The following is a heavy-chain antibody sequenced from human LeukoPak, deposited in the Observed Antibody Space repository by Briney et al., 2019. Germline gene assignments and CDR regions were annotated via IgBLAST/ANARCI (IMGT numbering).Heavy chain of an antibody. V-gene: IGHV1-18*01. J-gene: IGHJ4*02. CDR2: ISAYNGNT. D-gene: IGHD2-21*02. CDR3: ARGRVTAIFDY. CDR1: GYTFTSYG. Sequence: ASVKVSCKASGYTFTSYGISWVRQAPGQGLEWMGWISAYNGNTNYAQKLQGRVTMTRDMSTSTVYMELSSLRSEDTAVYYCARGRVTAIFDYWGQGTLVTVSS.